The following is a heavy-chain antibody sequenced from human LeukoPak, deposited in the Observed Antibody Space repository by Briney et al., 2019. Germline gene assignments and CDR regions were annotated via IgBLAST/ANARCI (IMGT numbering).Heavy chain of an antibody. CDR1: GGSISYYY. V-gene: IGHV4-30-2*01. J-gene: IGHJ4*02. Sequence: SETLSLTCTVSGGSISYYYWSWIRQPPGKGLEWIGYIYHSGSTYYNPSLKSRVTISVDRSKNQFSLKLSSVTAADTAVYYCARVGYSSSVALDYWGQGTLVTVSS. CDR2: IYHSGST. D-gene: IGHD6-13*01. CDR3: ARVGYSSSVALDY.